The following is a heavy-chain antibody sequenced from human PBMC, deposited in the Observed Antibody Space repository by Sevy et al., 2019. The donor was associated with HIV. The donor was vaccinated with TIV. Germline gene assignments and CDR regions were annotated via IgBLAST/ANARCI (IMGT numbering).Heavy chain of an antibody. CDR3: AKHSGYSSSPTDY. V-gene: IGHV3-23*01. Sequence: GGSLRLSCAASGFTISRYAMSWVRQAPGKGLEWVSVISTSGVSTYYTDSVKGRFTISRDNSKNTLSLQMNSLRAEDTAVYYCAKHSGYSSSPTDYWGQGTLVTVSS. CDR2: ISTSGVST. CDR1: GFTISRYA. D-gene: IGHD6-13*01. J-gene: IGHJ4*02.